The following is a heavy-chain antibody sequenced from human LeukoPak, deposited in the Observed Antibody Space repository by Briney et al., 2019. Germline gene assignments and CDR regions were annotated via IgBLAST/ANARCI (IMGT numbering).Heavy chain of an antibody. CDR3: ARLDSSGYYKWYFDL. D-gene: IGHD3-22*01. CDR2: IYTSGST. Sequence: PSETLSLTCTVSGGSISSYYWSWIRQPAGKGLEWIGRIYTSGSTNYNPSLKSRVTMSVDTSKNQFSLKLSSVTAADTAMYFCARLDSSGYYKWYFDLWGRGTLVTVSS. J-gene: IGHJ2*01. V-gene: IGHV4-4*07. CDR1: GGSISSYY.